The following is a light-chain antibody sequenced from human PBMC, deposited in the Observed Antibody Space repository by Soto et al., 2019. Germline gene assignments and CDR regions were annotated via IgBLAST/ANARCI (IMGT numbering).Light chain of an antibody. V-gene: IGKV1-39*01. CDR2: AAS. CDR3: QQSYSTPTT. Sequence: EIHMPQSPSSLSASIGETVTRTCRASQTISTYLNWYQQRPGKAPQVLIYAASTLQSGAPSRFSGSGSGTDFTLTISSLQPEDFATYYCQQSYSTPTTFGQGTKVAIK. J-gene: IGKJ1*01. CDR1: QTISTY.